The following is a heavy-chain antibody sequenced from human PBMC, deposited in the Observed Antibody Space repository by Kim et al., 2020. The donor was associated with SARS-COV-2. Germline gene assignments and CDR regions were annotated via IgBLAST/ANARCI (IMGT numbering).Heavy chain of an antibody. D-gene: IGHD4-4*01. V-gene: IGHV3-23*01. J-gene: IGHJ6*03. Sequence: GGSLRLSCAASGFRFSSYAMSWVRQAPGKGLVWVSGTSGTGGSTYYADSVKGRFTISRDNSQNTLYLQMNGLRAEDTAVYYCAKYDSNYYMPTYYYMDVWGKGTTVTVSS. CDR3: AKYDSNYYMPTYYYMDV. CDR2: TSGTGGST. CDR1: GFRFSSYA.